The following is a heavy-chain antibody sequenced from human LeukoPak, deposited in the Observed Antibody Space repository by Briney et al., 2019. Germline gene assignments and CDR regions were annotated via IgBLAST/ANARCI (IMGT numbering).Heavy chain of an antibody. D-gene: IGHD6-19*01. J-gene: IGHJ4*02. CDR3: ARRRYSSGWYLGY. CDR1: GGSLSDYY. Sequence: SETLSLTCAVYGGSLSDYYWSWIRQSPGKGLEWIGEISHRGRTYYNLSLKSRVTISIDTSKNQFSLKLSSVTAADTAVYYCARRRYSSGWYLGYWGQGTLVTVSS. CDR2: ISHRGRT. V-gene: IGHV4-34*01.